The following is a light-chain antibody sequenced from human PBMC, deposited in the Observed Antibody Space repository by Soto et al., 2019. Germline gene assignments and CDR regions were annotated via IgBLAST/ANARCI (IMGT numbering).Light chain of an antibody. V-gene: IGLV1-40*01. CDR2: ANT. CDR3: LSYDTSLRGV. CDR1: SSNIGAGFD. J-gene: IGLJ2*01. Sequence: QSVLTQPPSVSGAPGQTVTISCTGTSSNIGAGFDVHWYQQLPGAAPKLLIYANTDRPSGVPARFSGSKSVTSASLAITGLQPEDEADYFSLSYDTSLRGVFGGGTKLTVL.